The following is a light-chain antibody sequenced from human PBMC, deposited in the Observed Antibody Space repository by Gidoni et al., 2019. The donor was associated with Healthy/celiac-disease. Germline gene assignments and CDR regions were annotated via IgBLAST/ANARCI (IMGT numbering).Light chain of an antibody. Sequence: DIVMTQSPDSLAVSLVERATIHCKSSQSVLYSSNNKNYLAWYQHKPGQPPKLLIFWASTRESGVPDRFSGRGSGTDFTLTISSLQAEDVAVYYCQQYYSTPRTFGQGTKVEIK. CDR3: QQYYSTPRT. J-gene: IGKJ1*01. CDR2: WAS. CDR1: QSVLYSSNNKNY. V-gene: IGKV4-1*01.